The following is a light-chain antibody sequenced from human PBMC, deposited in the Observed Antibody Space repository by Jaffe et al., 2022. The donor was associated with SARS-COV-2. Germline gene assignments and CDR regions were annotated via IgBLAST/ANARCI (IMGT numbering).Light chain of an antibody. V-gene: IGKV3-11*01. Sequence: EIVLTQSPATLSLSPGETATLSCRASQSVSSDLAWYQQKPGQAPRLLTYDASKRATGIPARFSGSGSGTDFTLTISSLEPEDFAVYYCQQRSSWPRTFGQGTKLEIK. CDR2: DAS. CDR3: QQRSSWPRT. J-gene: IGKJ2*01. CDR1: QSVSSD.